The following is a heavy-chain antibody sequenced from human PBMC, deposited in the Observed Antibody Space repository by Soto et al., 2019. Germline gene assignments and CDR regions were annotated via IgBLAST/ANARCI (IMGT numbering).Heavy chain of an antibody. CDR2: IIPIFGTA. D-gene: IGHD4-4*01. CDR1: GGTFSSYA. V-gene: IGHV1-69*13. CDR3: AGEIATTVTNWFDP. J-gene: IGHJ5*02. Sequence: SVKVSCKASGGTFSSYAISWVRQAPGQGLEWMGGIIPIFGTANYAQKFQGRVTITADESTSTAYMELSSLRSEDTAVYYCAGEIATTVTNWFDPWGQGTLVTVSS.